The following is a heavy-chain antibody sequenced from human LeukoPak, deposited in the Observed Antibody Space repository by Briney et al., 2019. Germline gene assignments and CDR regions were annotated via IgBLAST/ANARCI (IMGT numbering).Heavy chain of an antibody. CDR1: GYSFTSYW. V-gene: IGHV5-51*01. CDR2: IYPGGSDT. J-gene: IGHJ4*02. CDR3: ARQKRDFWSGYNEDFDY. D-gene: IGHD3-3*01. Sequence: GESLKISCKGSGYSFTSYWIGWVRQMPGKGLEWTGIIYPGGSDTRYSPSFQGQVTISADKSISTAYLQWSSLKASDTAMYYCARQKRDFWSGYNEDFDYWGQGTLVTVSS.